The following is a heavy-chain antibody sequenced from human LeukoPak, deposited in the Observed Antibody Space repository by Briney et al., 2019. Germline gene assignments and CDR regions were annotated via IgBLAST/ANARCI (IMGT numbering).Heavy chain of an antibody. CDR3: ASTGPLIAVAGSYFDY. Sequence: SVKVSCKASGGTFSSYAISWVRQAPGQGLEWMGRIIPIFGIANYAQKFQGRVTITADKSTSTAYMELSSLRSEDTAVYYCASTGPLIAVAGSYFDYWGQGTLVTVSS. D-gene: IGHD6-19*01. J-gene: IGHJ4*02. V-gene: IGHV1-69*04. CDR2: IIPIFGIA. CDR1: GGTFSSYA.